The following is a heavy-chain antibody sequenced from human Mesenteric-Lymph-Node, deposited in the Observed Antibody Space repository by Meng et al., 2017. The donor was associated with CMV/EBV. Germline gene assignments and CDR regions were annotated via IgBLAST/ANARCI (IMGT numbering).Heavy chain of an antibody. CDR2: IKQDGSDT. V-gene: IGHV3-7*01. Sequence: GESLKISCGGSGFSFRNYWMSWVRQAPGKGLEWVANIKQDGSDTHYVDSVRGRFTVSRDNAKNSLYLQMNSLRAEDTAVYYCGREVPGGATALDLWGQGTLVTVSS. CDR1: GFSFRNYW. CDR3: GREVPGGATALDL. D-gene: IGHD3-10*01. J-gene: IGHJ5*02.